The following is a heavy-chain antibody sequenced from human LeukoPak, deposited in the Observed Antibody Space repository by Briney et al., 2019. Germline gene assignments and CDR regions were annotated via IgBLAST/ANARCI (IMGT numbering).Heavy chain of an antibody. D-gene: IGHD1-26*01. V-gene: IGHV3-21*01. CDR3: AGLGGSYFGVDY. J-gene: IGHJ4*02. CDR2: ISSSSSYI. Sequence: GGSLRLSCAASGFTFSSYSMNWVRQAPGKGLEWVSSISSSSSYIYYADSVKGRFTISRDNAKNSLYLQMNSLRAEDTAVYYCAGLGGSYFGVDYWGQGTLVTVS. CDR1: GFTFSSYS.